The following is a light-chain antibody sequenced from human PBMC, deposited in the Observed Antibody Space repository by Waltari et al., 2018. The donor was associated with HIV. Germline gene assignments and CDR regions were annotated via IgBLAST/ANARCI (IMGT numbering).Light chain of an antibody. V-gene: IGLV2-8*01. CDR3: TSYAGRNIFV. CDR2: AVF. J-gene: IGLJ2*01. Sequence: QSALTQPPSASGSPGQSVTITCTGKTSDEGGYNYVSGYQQHPGKAPKLMLYAVFKRPSGVPVRFSGSKSGNTASLTVSGLQAEDEADYYCTSYAGRNIFVFGGGTKLTVL. CDR1: TSDEGGYNY.